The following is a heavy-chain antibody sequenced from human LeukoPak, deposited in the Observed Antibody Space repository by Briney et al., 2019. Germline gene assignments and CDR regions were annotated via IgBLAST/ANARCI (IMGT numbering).Heavy chain of an antibody. Sequence: NPSETLSLTCAVHGGSFSGYYWGWIRQPPGKGLEWIGSIYYTGTTYYNPSLKSRVTISVDTSKYQFSLKLSSVTAADTAVYYCARELITMMVVVNYFDYWGQGTLVTVSS. V-gene: IGHV4-34*01. CDR3: ARELITMMVVVNYFDY. CDR1: GGSFSGYY. J-gene: IGHJ4*02. D-gene: IGHD3-22*01. CDR2: IYYTGTT.